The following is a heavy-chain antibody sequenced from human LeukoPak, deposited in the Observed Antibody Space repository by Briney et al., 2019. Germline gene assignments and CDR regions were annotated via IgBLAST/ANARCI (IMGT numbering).Heavy chain of an antibody. CDR1: GGSISSGGEY. Sequence: PSETLSLTCTVSGGSISSGGEYWSWLRQHPGKGLEWIGYVYYSGSTYYNPSLKSRVTISVDTSENQFSLNLSSLSAADTAVYYCAREKTAYYYDSSGFSEGAFDIWGQGTMVTVSS. D-gene: IGHD3-22*01. V-gene: IGHV4-31*03. CDR3: AREKTAYYYDSSGFSEGAFDI. J-gene: IGHJ3*02. CDR2: VYYSGST.